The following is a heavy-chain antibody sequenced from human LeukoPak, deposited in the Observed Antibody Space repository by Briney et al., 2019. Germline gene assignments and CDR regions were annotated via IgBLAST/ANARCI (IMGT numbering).Heavy chain of an antibody. CDR3: ARDARQWLLDYNWFDP. CDR2: ISYDGSNK. V-gene: IGHV3-30*01. CDR1: GFTFSSYA. J-gene: IGHJ5*02. Sequence: GRSLRLSCAASGFTFSSYAMHWVRQAPGKGLEREAVISYDGSNKYYADSVKGRFTISRDNSKNTLYLQMDSLRAEDTAVYYCARDARQWLLDYNWFDPWGQGTLVTVSS. D-gene: IGHD5-12*01.